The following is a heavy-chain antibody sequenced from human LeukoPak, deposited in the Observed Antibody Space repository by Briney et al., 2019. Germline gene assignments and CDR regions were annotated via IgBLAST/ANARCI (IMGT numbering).Heavy chain of an antibody. Sequence: SGPALVKPTQTLTLTCTFSGFSLSTSGMCVSWIRQPPGKALEWLALIDWDDDKYYSTSLKTRLTISKDTSKNQVVLTMTNMDPVDTATYYCARRRYLYSSGWYYFDYWGQGTLVTVSS. CDR2: IDWDDDK. CDR3: ARRRYLYSSGWYYFDY. CDR1: GFSLSTSGMC. D-gene: IGHD6-19*01. V-gene: IGHV2-70*01. J-gene: IGHJ4*02.